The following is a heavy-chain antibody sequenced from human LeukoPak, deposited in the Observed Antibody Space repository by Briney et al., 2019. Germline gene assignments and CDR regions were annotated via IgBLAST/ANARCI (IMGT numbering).Heavy chain of an antibody. J-gene: IGHJ5*02. D-gene: IGHD3-3*01. CDR2: ISGSGGST. CDR1: GFTFSSYA. Sequence: GGSLRLSCAASGFTFSSYAMTWVRQAPGKGLEWVSSISGSGGSTYYADSVKGRFTISRDSSKNTLYLQMNSLRAEDTAVYYCARYPSYYDFWSGYNCFDPWGQGTLVTVSS. CDR3: ARYPSYYDFWSGYNCFDP. V-gene: IGHV3-23*01.